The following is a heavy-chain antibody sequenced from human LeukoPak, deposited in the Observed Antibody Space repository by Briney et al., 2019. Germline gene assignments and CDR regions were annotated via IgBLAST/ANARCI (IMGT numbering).Heavy chain of an antibody. V-gene: IGHV3-11*01. Sequence: GGSLRLSCAASGFIFSDYYMSWIRQAPGKGLEWVSYISSSGSTIYYADSVKGRFTISRDNARNSLYLQMNSLRAEDTAVYYCAKDPLRGSGSPKDYWGQGTLVTVSS. CDR2: ISSSGSTI. D-gene: IGHD3-10*01. CDR3: AKDPLRGSGSPKDY. J-gene: IGHJ4*02. CDR1: GFIFSDYY.